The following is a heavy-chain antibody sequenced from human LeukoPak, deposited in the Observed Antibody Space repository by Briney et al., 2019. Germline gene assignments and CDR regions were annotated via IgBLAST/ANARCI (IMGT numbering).Heavy chain of an antibody. CDR2: INPNSGGT. D-gene: IGHD1-26*01. V-gene: IGHV1-2*02. CDR1: GYTFTGYY. Sequence: ASVKVTCKASGYTFTGYYMHWVRQAPGQGLEWMGWINPNSGGTNYAQKFQGRVTMTRDTSISTAYMELSRLRSDDTAVYYCARGRYSESPFDYWGQGTLVTVSS. J-gene: IGHJ4*02. CDR3: ARGRYSESPFDY.